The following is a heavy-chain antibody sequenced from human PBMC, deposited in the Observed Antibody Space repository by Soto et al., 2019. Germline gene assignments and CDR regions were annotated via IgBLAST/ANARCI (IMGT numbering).Heavy chain of an antibody. J-gene: IGHJ6*02. V-gene: IGHV3-48*03. CDR1: GFTFSSYE. CDR3: ARVTRNFYYNGMDV. CDR2: ISSSGSTK. Sequence: PGGSLRLSCEGSGFTFSSYEMNWVRQAPGKGLEWVSYISSSGSTKNYADSVKGRFTISRDNVKNSLYLQMNSLRAEDTAVYYCARVTRNFYYNGMDVWGQGTKVTVYS.